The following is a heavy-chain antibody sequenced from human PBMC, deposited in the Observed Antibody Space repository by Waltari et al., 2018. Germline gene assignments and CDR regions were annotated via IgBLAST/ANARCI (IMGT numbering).Heavy chain of an antibody. CDR3: AKDRTGPYSITALDS. V-gene: IGHV3-23*01. CDR2: ISGSGGTT. CDR1: GFTFSIYV. J-gene: IGHJ4*02. D-gene: IGHD4-4*01. Sequence: EVQLLESGGGLIQPGGSLRLSCAASGFTFSIYVTSSVRQAPGKGLEWVSAISGSGGTTYYADSVKGRFTISRDNSKNTVYLQMNSLRAEDTAVYYCAKDRTGPYSITALDSWGQGTLVTVSS.